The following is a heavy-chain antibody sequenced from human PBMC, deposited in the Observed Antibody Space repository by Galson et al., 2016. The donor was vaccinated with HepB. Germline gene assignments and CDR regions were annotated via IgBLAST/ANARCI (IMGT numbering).Heavy chain of an antibody. D-gene: IGHD3-10*01. Sequence: SLRLSCAASGFTFNAHWMYWVRQAPGKGLEWVANIRGDGIVSYYAVSVRGRLTISRDNAKNYLYLQMNGLRVDETAVYYCSREMTGIYFDWGQGTLVTVSS. CDR3: SREMTGIYFD. CDR2: IRGDGIVS. V-gene: IGHV3-7*01. J-gene: IGHJ4*02. CDR1: GFTFNAHW.